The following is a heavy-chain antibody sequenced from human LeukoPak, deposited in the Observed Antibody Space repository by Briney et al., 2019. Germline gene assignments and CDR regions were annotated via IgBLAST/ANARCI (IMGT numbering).Heavy chain of an antibody. J-gene: IGHJ4*02. Sequence: GGSLRLSCAASGFTFSSYAMNWVRQAPGKGLEWVSGISASGSNTYYADSVKGRFTISRDNSKNTLYLQMNSLRAEDTAVYYCARVPYGEYYFDYWGQGTLVTVSS. CDR2: ISASGSNT. CDR1: GFTFSSYA. CDR3: ARVPYGEYYFDY. V-gene: IGHV3-23*01. D-gene: IGHD3-10*01.